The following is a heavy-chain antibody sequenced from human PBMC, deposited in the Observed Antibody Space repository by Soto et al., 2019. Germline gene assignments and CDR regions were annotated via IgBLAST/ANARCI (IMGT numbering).Heavy chain of an antibody. Sequence: QVQLVQSGAEVKKPGSSVKVSCKASGGTFSSYTISWVRQAPGQGLEWMGRIIPILGIANYAQKFQGRVTITADKSPSTAYMELSSLRSEDTAVYYCARGDYDILTGYYYYYYGMDVWGQGTTVTVSS. V-gene: IGHV1-69*02. D-gene: IGHD3-9*01. CDR3: ARGDYDILTGYYYYYYGMDV. CDR2: IIPILGIA. J-gene: IGHJ6*02. CDR1: GGTFSSYT.